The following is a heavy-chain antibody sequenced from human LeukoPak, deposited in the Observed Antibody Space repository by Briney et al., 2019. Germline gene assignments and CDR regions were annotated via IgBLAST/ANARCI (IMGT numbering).Heavy chain of an antibody. CDR1: GGSISRGGYY. J-gene: IGHJ6*02. V-gene: IGHV4-31*03. Sequence: SETLSLTCTVSGGSISRGGYYWSWIRQQTGKGLEGIGYIYYSGSTYYNPSLKSRVTISVDTSKNQFSLKLNSVTAADTAVYYCARGGYYFYYAMDVWGQGTTVTVSS. CDR2: IYYSGST. CDR3: ARGGYYFYYAMDV.